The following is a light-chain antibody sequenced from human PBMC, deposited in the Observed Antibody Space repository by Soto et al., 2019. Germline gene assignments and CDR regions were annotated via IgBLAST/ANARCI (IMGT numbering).Light chain of an antibody. Sequence: QSALTQPASVSGSPGQSITISCTGTSRDVGGYNYVSWYQQHPGKAPKLMIYDVSNRPSGVSNRFSGSKSGNTASLTISGLQAEDEADYYCSSYTSSSTLGIYVFGTGTKVTVL. J-gene: IGLJ1*01. CDR2: DVS. CDR1: SRDVGGYNY. V-gene: IGLV2-14*01. CDR3: SSYTSSSTLGIYV.